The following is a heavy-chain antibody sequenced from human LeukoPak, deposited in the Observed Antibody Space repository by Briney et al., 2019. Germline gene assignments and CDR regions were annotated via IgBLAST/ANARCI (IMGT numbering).Heavy chain of an antibody. CDR2: VSYSGDT. Sequence: SETLSLTRTVSGGSIGGHFWGSIRQPPGKGRGWIGFVSYSGDTNYSPSFNGRVTISLDTSKSQFSLNLNSVTAADTAVYFCARGGASSRYFGYWGQGTLVTVSS. J-gene: IGHJ4*02. CDR3: ARGGASSRYFGY. CDR1: GGSIGGHF. V-gene: IGHV4-59*11. D-gene: IGHD1-26*01.